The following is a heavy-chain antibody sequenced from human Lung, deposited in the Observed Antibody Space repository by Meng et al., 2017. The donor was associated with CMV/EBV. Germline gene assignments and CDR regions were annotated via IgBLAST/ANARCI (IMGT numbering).Heavy chain of an antibody. CDR1: GFPFRSYA. D-gene: IGHD2-2*03. CDR3: AREEALVGYYTNWFDA. Sequence: GGSXRLXCAASGFPFRSYAMSWVRQAPGKGLEWVSSISGSVGNTYYADSVKGRFTISRDNSGDTLYMQMSSLRAEDTAVYYCAREEALVGYYTNWFDAWGQGAXV. J-gene: IGHJ5*02. V-gene: IGHV3-23*01. CDR2: ISGSVGNT.